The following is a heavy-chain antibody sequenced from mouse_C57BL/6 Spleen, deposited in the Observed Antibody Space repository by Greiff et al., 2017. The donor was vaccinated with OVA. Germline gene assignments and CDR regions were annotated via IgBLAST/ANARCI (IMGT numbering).Heavy chain of an antibody. CDR1: GYTFTDYY. J-gene: IGHJ4*01. V-gene: IGHV1-19*01. Sequence: VQLKESGPVLVKPGASVKMSCKASGYTFTDYYMNWVKQSHGKSLEWIGVINPYNGGTSYNQKFKGKATLTVDKSSSTAYMELNSLTSEDSAVYYCARRDYRTYAMDYWGQGTSVTVSS. CDR2: INPYNGGT. D-gene: IGHD2-14*01. CDR3: ARRDYRTYAMDY.